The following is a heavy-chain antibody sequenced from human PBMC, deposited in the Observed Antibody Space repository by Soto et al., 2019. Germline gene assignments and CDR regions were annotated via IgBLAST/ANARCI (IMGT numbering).Heavy chain of an antibody. J-gene: IGHJ6*02. Sequence: PSETLSLTCAVYGGSFSGYYWSWIRQPPGKGLEWIGEINHSGSTNYNPSLKSRVTISVDTSKIQFSLKLSSVTAADTAVYYCASESLPQTDIVVVPAADERYYYYGMDVWGQGTTVTVSS. D-gene: IGHD2-2*01. V-gene: IGHV4-34*01. CDR2: INHSGST. CDR3: ASESLPQTDIVVVPAADERYYYYGMDV. CDR1: GGSFSGYY.